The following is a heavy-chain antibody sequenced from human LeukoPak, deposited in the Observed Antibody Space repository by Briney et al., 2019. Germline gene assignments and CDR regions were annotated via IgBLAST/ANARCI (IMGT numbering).Heavy chain of an antibody. J-gene: IGHJ6*02. CDR1: GGSISSYY. Sequence: ESSETLSLTCTVSGGSISSYYWSWIRQPPGKGLEWIGYIYYSGSTNYNPSLKSRVTISVDTSKNQFSLKPSYVTAADTAVFYCARDEGDSYGYLVYYYYGMDVWGQGTTVTVSS. CDR3: ARDEGDSYGYLVYYYYGMDV. CDR2: IYYSGST. V-gene: IGHV4-59*12. D-gene: IGHD5-18*01.